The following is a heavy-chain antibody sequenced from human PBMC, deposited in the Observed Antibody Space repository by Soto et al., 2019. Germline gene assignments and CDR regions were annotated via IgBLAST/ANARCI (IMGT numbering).Heavy chain of an antibody. D-gene: IGHD2-15*01. CDR2: IDPSDSYT. V-gene: IGHV5-10-1*01. Sequence: PGESLKISCKGSGYSFTSYWISWVRQMPGKGLEWMGRIDPSDSYTNYSPSFQGHATISADKSISTAYLQWSSLKASDTAMYYCARLSPSLMVVAAFEFDPWGQGTLVTVSS. CDR3: ARLSPSLMVVAAFEFDP. CDR1: GYSFTSYW. J-gene: IGHJ5*02.